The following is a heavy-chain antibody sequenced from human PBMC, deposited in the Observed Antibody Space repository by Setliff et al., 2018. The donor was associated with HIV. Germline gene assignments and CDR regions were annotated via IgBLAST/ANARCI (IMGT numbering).Heavy chain of an antibody. J-gene: IGHJ6*03. D-gene: IGHD3-22*01. CDR1: GGSISSGSDY. CDR3: ARGYDSSGYSRYYYYYMDV. Sequence: SETLSLTCTVSGGSISSGSDYWSWIRQPAGKGLEWIGRIYINGSTNYNPSLKSRVTISVDTSKNQFSLKLSSVTAADTAVYYCARGYDSSGYSRYYYYYMDVWGKGTTVTVSS. CDR2: IYINGST. V-gene: IGHV4-61*02.